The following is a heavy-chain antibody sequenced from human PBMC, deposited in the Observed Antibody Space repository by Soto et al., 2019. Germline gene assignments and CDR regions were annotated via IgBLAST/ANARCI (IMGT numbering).Heavy chain of an antibody. CDR2: IWYDGSNK. D-gene: IGHD6-19*01. V-gene: IGHV3-33*01. CDR1: GFTFSSYG. CDR3: AREQSSGWTQGGDAFDI. J-gene: IGHJ3*02. Sequence: QVQLVESGGGVVQPGRSLRLSCAASGFTFSSYGMHWVRQAPGKGLEWVAVIWYDGSNKYYADSVKGRFTISRDNSKNTLYLQMNSMRAEDTAVYYCAREQSSGWTQGGDAFDIWGQGTMVTVSS.